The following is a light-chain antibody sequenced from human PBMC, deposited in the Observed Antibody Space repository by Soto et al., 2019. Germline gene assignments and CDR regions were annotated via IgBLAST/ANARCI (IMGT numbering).Light chain of an antibody. CDR2: GEN. J-gene: IGKJ5*01. V-gene: IGKV3-20*01. Sequence: EIFVTPSLATMSLSPGERSTFSWRSIQSLTSFYLAWYQQKPGQDNRLIIYGENSRATGITDRFSGSGSGTDFSLTVRRMEPEDFAVYYCQQYDASQVTLGQGTRLEIK. CDR1: QSLTSFY. CDR3: QQYDASQVT.